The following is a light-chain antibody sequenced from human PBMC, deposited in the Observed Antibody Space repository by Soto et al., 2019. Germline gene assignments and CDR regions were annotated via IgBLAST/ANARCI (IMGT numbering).Light chain of an antibody. V-gene: IGKV1-39*01. J-gene: IGKJ4*01. CDR1: QGVDSY. CDR3: QQRYSRLLLT. CDR2: GAS. Sequence: IQMTQSPSSLSASVGDSVTITCRASQGVDSYLTWYQQKPGKAPKLLIYGASNLHTGVPSRFSGSGSGTLFTLTISSLQPDDVAAYYCQQRYSRLLLTFGEGTKVEIK.